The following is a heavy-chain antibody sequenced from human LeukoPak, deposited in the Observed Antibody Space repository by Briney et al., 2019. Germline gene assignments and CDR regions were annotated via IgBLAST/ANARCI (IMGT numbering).Heavy chain of an antibody. CDR1: GGSISSYY. D-gene: IGHD3-22*01. CDR3: ARVVGNIYYSRFDP. V-gene: IGHV4-59*01. CDR2: VDHRGST. J-gene: IGHJ5*02. Sequence: SETLSLTCTVSGGSISSYYWAWIRQPPGKGLEWIGYVDHRGSTEYNPSLRSRVTMSVDMSKNSFSLELSAGTAADTAVYYCARVVGNIYYSRFDPWGQGTLVTVSS.